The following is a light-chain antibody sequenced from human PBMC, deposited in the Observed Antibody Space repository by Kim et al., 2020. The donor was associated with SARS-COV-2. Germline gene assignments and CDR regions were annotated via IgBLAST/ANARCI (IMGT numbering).Light chain of an antibody. CDR2: HDS. CDR1: NLEEKY. J-gene: IGLJ1*01. Sequence: VSPGQTATITCSGDNLEEKYSSWYQQKPGQTPVLVIYHDSKRPSGIPERFSGSNSGNTATLTISGTQALDEADYYCQAWDSKTNHVFGTGTKVTVL. V-gene: IGLV3-1*01. CDR3: QAWDSKTNHV.